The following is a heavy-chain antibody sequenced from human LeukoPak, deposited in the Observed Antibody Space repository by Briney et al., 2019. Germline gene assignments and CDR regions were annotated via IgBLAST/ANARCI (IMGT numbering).Heavy chain of an antibody. D-gene: IGHD3-3*01. Sequence: PGGSLRLSCAASGFTFSSYAMHWVRQAPGKALEWVAVISYDGSNKYYADSVKGRFTISRDNSKNTLYLQMNSLRAEDTAVYYCARALIDDFWSGHRQYHWFDPWGQGTLVTVSS. V-gene: IGHV3-30-3*01. J-gene: IGHJ5*02. CDR1: GFTFSSYA. CDR2: ISYDGSNK. CDR3: ARALIDDFWSGHRQYHWFDP.